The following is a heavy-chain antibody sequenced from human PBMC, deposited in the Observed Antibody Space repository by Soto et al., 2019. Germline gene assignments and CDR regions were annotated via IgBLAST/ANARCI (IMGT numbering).Heavy chain of an antibody. CDR3: AKDLSSGRYGARYFDS. J-gene: IGHJ4*02. CDR1: GVTFTNYV. V-gene: IGHV3-23*01. Sequence: GGSLRLSCAAAGVTFTNYVMSWVRQAPGKGLEWVSAISVSGGSTFYADSVKGRFTISRDNSRNTVNLQMNSLGDEDTAVYYCAKDLSSGRYGARYFDSWGQGILVTVSS. D-gene: IGHD6-19*01. CDR2: ISVSGGST.